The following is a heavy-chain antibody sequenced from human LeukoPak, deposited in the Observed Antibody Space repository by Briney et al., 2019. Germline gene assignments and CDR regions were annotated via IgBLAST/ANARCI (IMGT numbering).Heavy chain of an antibody. D-gene: IGHD2-2*03. CDR2: IYYSGST. V-gene: IGHV4-39*07. CDR1: GGSISSSSYY. CDR3: ARSRGYCSSTSCYAHFDY. Sequence: SETLSLTCTVSGGSISSSSYYWGWIRQPPGKGLEWIGSIYYSGSTYYNPSLKSRVTISVDTSKNQFSLKLSSVTAADTAVYYCARSRGYCSSTSCYAHFDYWGQGTLVTVSS. J-gene: IGHJ4*02.